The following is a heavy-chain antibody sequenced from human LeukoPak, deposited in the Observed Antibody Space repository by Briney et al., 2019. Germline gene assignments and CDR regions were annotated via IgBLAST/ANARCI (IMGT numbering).Heavy chain of an antibody. CDR1: GFSLSTSGMC. CDR2: IDWDDDK. D-gene: IGHD2-15*01. Sequence: SGPTLVNPTQTLTLTCTFSGFSLSTSGMCVSWIRQPPGKALEWLARIDWDDDKYYSTSLKTRLTISKDTSKNQVVLTMTIMDPVDTATYYCARILLHGGIPYSDYWGQGTPVTVSS. V-gene: IGHV2-70*11. CDR3: ARILLHGGIPYSDY. J-gene: IGHJ4*02.